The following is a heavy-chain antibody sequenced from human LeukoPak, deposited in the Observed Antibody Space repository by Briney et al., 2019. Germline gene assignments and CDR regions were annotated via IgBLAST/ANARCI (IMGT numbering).Heavy chain of an antibody. Sequence: GGSLRLSRAASGFRFSDYWMTWVRQAPGKGLEWVANIKQDGSEKYYVDSVKGRFTISRDNAKNSLYLQMNSLRAEDTAVYYCARDAFYSGLRWFDPWGQGTLVTVSS. CDR2: IKQDGSEK. CDR1: GFRFSDYW. D-gene: IGHD5-12*01. J-gene: IGHJ5*01. CDR3: ARDAFYSGLRWFDP. V-gene: IGHV3-7*03.